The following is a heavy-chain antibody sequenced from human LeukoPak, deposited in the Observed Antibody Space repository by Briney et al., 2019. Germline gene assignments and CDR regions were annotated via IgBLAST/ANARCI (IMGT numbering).Heavy chain of an antibody. Sequence: SETLSLTCTVSGGSISNYYWSWMRQPPGKGLEWIGYIYYSGSTNYNPSLKSRVTISVDTSKNQFPLKLRSVTAADTAVYYCARQGGYGSSPSYWGQGTLVTVSS. D-gene: IGHD6-13*01. CDR1: GGSISNYY. CDR3: ARQGGYGSSPSY. CDR2: IYYSGST. J-gene: IGHJ4*02. V-gene: IGHV4-59*08.